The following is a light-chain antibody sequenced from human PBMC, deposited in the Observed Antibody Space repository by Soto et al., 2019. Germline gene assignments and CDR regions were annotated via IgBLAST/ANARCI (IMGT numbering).Light chain of an antibody. CDR2: GAS. V-gene: IGKV3-20*01. CDR3: QQYGSSLWT. J-gene: IGKJ1*01. Sequence: EIVLTQSPGTLSLSPGGRATLSCRASQSVSSSYLAWYQQKPGQAPRLLIYGASSRATGIPDRFSGSGSGTDFTLTISRLEPEDFAVYYCQQYGSSLWTFGQGTTGDI. CDR1: QSVSSSY.